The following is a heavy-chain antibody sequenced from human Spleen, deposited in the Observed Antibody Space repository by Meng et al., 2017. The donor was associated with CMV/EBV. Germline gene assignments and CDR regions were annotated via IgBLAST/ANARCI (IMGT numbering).Heavy chain of an antibody. V-gene: IGHV3-48*03. J-gene: IGHJ4*02. D-gene: IGHD2-2*01. CDR3: AKAGRYQLSREY. CDR2: IDSRGDII. Sequence: GESLKISCAASGFTFSSYEMNWVRQAPGKGLEWISYIDSRGDIIYYAGSVKGRFTISRDNAKNSLYLQMNSLRAEDTAVYFCAKAGRYQLSREYWGQGTLVTVSS. CDR1: GFTFSSYE.